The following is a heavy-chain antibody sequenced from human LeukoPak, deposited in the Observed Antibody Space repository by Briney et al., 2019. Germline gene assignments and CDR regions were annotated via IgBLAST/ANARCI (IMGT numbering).Heavy chain of an antibody. J-gene: IGHJ6*02. CDR3: ARAGGDSYYDSSGYWDYYGMDV. V-gene: IGHV4-59*01. Sequence: PSEALSLTCTVSGGSISSYYWSWIRQPPGKGLEWIGYIYYSGSTNYNPSLKSRVTISVDTPKNQFSLKLSSVTAADTAVYYCARAGGDSYYDSSGYWDYYGMDVWGQGTTVTVSS. CDR2: IYYSGST. D-gene: IGHD3-22*01. CDR1: GGSISSYY.